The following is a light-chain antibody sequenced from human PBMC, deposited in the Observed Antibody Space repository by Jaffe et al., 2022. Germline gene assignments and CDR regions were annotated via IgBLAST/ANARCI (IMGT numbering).Light chain of an antibody. CDR2: WAS. V-gene: IGKV4-1*01. J-gene: IGKJ5*01. Sequence: DIVMTQSPDSLAVSLGERAAIDCKSSQSLLYTSDSKNYLAWYQQKPGQSPKLLIYWASTRESGVPDRFSGSGSGTHFTLTISSLQPEDVAIYFCQQYYTIPLTFGQGTRLAIK. CDR3: QQYYTIPLT. CDR1: QSLLYTSDSKNY.